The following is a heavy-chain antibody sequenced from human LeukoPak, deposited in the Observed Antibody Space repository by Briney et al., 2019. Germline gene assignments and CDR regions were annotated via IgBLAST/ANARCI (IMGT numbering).Heavy chain of an antibody. CDR2: ISGSSSYI. CDR3: ARDAVWGYYDSSGYYPLDY. CDR1: GFTFSSYA. D-gene: IGHD3-22*01. Sequence: GGSLRLSCAASGFTFSSYAMSWVRQAPGKGLEWVSSISGSSSYIYYADSVKGRFSISRDNAKNSLYLQMNSLRAEDTAVYYCARDAVWGYYDSSGYYPLDYWGQGTLITVSS. V-gene: IGHV3-21*01. J-gene: IGHJ4*02.